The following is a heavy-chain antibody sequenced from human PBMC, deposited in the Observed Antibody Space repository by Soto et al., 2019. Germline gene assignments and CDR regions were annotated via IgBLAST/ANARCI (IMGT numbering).Heavy chain of an antibody. Sequence: SETLSLTCTVSGGSISSSSYYWGWIRQPPGKGLEWIGSIYYSGSTYYNPSLKSRVTISVDTSKNQFSLKLSSVTAADTAVYYCYGFLELDDYYYYGMDVWGQGTTVTVS. CDR3: YGFLELDDYYYYGMDV. J-gene: IGHJ6*02. V-gene: IGHV4-39*01. D-gene: IGHD3-3*01. CDR2: IYYSGST. CDR1: GGSISSSSYY.